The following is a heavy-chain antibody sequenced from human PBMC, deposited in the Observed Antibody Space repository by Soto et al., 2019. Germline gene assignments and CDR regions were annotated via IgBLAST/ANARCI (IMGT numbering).Heavy chain of an antibody. CDR3: ARDQGGGDYYYYYGMDV. V-gene: IGHV3-30-3*01. CDR2: ISYDGSNK. J-gene: IGHJ6*02. D-gene: IGHD3-16*01. Sequence: QVQLVESGGGVVQPGRSLRLSCAASGFTFSSYAMHWVRQAPGKGLEWVAVISYDGSNKYYADSVKGRFTISRDNSKNPLYLQMNSLKAKDTAVYYCARDQGGGDYYYYYGMDVWGQGTTVTVSS. CDR1: GFTFSSYA.